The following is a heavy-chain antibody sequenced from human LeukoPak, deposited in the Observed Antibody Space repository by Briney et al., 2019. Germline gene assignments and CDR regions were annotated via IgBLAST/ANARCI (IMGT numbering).Heavy chain of an antibody. D-gene: IGHD3-10*01. Sequence: GGSLRLSCAASGFTFSSYAMSWVRQAPGKGLEWVSALSGSGGSTYYADSVKGRFTISRDNSKNTLYLQMNSLRAEDTAVYYCAKGRFGELLFDYWGQGTLVTVSS. CDR2: LSGSGGST. J-gene: IGHJ4*02. CDR1: GFTFSSYA. CDR3: AKGRFGELLFDY. V-gene: IGHV3-23*01.